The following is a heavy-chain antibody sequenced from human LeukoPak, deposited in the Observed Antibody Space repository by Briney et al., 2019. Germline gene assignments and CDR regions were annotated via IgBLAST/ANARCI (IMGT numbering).Heavy chain of an antibody. V-gene: IGHV1-24*01. J-gene: IGHJ4*02. CDR1: GDILTELS. CDR3: ATRSGDFWSGYVN. D-gene: IGHD3-3*01. CDR2: FDPEQNTM. Sequence: APVKVSCKVSGDILTELSIQWVRQAPGKGLECMGGFDPEQNTMIYAQRLQGRVTMTEDTSTDTAYMELSSLTSEDTGMYYCATRSGDFWSGYVNWGQGTLVTVSS.